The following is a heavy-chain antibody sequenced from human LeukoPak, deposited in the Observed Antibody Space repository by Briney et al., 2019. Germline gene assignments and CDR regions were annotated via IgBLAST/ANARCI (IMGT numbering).Heavy chain of an antibody. CDR3: ATDLALYCSSTSCQPGWYFDL. J-gene: IGHJ2*01. CDR1: GYTLTELS. CDR2: FDPEDGET. Sequence: ASVKVSCKVSGYTLTELSMHWVRQAPGKGLEWMGGFDPEDGETIYAQKFQGRVTMTEDTSTDTAYMELSSLRSEDTAVYYCATDLALYCSSTSCQPGWYFDLWGRGTLVTVSS. D-gene: IGHD2-2*01. V-gene: IGHV1-24*01.